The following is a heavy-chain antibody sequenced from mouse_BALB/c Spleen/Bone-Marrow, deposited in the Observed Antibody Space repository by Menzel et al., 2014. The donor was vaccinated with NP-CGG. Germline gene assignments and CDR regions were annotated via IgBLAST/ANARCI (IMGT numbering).Heavy chain of an antibody. CDR3: AREIINDYHWYFDV. D-gene: IGHD2-4*01. Sequence: EVHLVESGGGLVQPGGSLRLSCATSGFTFTDYYMSWVRQPPGKALEWLGFIRNKANGYTTEYSASVKGRFTISRDNSQSILYLQMNTLRAEDRATYYCAREIINDYHWYFDVWGAGTTVTVSS. CDR2: IRNKANGYTT. CDR1: GFTFTDYY. V-gene: IGHV7-3*02. J-gene: IGHJ1*01.